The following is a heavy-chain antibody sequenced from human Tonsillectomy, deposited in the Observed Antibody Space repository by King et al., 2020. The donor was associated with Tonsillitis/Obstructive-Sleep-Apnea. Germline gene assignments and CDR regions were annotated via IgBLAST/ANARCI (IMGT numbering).Heavy chain of an antibody. CDR3: ARPETPYWYFDL. CDR1: GYSFTSYW. Sequence: AQLVQSGAEVKKPGESLRISCKGSGYSFTSYWISWVRQMPGKGLEWMGRIDPSDSYTNYSPSFQGHVTISADKSISTAYLQWSSLKASDPAMYYCARPETPYWYFDLWGRGTLVTVSS. D-gene: IGHD1-14*01. CDR2: IDPSDSYT. J-gene: IGHJ2*01. V-gene: IGHV5-10-1*01.